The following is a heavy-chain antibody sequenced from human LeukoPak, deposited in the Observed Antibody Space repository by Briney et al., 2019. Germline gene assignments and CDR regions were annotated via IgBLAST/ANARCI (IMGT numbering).Heavy chain of an antibody. J-gene: IGHJ4*02. CDR1: GFTFGSYS. CDR3: TRIYGSGSYYTD. Sequence: PGGSLRLSCAASGFTFGSYSMNWVRQAPGKGLEWISYISSSSSTLYYADSVEGRFTISRDNAMNSLYLQMDSLRAEGTAVYYCTRIYGSGSYYTDWGQGTLVTVSS. D-gene: IGHD3-10*01. CDR2: ISSSSSTL. V-gene: IGHV3-48*01.